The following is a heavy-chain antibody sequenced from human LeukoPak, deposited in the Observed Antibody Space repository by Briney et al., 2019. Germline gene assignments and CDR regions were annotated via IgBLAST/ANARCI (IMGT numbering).Heavy chain of an antibody. CDR1: GYSFISYW. J-gene: IGHJ4*02. Sequence: GESLKISCKVSGYSFISYWIGWVRQMPGRGLEWMGIINPGDSDTRYSPFFQGQVTISVDKSISTAYLQWSSLKASDTAMYYCARGEVYFDYWGQGTLVTVSS. V-gene: IGHV5-51*01. CDR2: INPGDSDT. CDR3: ARGEVYFDY.